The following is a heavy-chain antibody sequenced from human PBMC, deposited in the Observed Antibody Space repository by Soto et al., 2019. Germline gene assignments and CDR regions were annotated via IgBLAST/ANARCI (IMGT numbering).Heavy chain of an antibody. J-gene: IGHJ4*02. Sequence: EVQLLESGGGLVQPGGSLRLSCAASGFTFDNYAMTWVRQAPGKGLEWVAASSGTGGSTYHADSVKGRLTISTNNPKNTLSLDINSLTAEDTAVYYCAKSGAGVVVDATAFDSWGQGTLVTVSS. V-gene: IGHV3-23*01. CDR1: GFTFDNYA. D-gene: IGHD2-21*01. CDR2: SSGTGGST. CDR3: AKSGAGVVVDATAFDS.